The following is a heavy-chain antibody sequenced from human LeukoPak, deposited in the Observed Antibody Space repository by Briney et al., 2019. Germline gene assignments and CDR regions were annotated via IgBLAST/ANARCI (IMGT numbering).Heavy chain of an antibody. CDR1: GYTLTELS. CDR3: AATLLDSSGYYV. V-gene: IGHV1-24*01. Sequence: ASVKVSCKVSGYTLTELSMHWVRQAPGKGLEWMGGFDPEDGETIYAQKFQGRVTMTEDTSTDTAYMELSSLGSEDTAVYYCAATLLDSSGYYVWGQGTLVTVSS. CDR2: FDPEDGET. J-gene: IGHJ4*02. D-gene: IGHD3-22*01.